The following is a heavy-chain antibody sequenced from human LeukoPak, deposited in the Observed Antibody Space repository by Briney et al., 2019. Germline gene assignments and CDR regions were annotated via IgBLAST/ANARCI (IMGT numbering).Heavy chain of an antibody. V-gene: IGHV4-59*01. D-gene: IGHD5-24*01. CDR2: IYYSGST. CDR1: VGSISSYY. J-gene: IGHJ4*02. Sequence: SETLSLTCTVSVGSISSYYWSWIRQPPGKGLEWIGYIYYSGSTNYNPSLKSRVTISVDTSKNQFSLKLSSVTAADTAVYYCASADDGVYFDYWGQGTLVTVSS. CDR3: ASADDGVYFDY.